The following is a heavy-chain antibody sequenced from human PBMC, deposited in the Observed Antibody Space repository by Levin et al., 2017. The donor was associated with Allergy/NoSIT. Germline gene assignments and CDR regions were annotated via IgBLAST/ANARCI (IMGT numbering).Heavy chain of an antibody. CDR3: AKDITSGSYYYYGMDV. J-gene: IGHJ6*02. CDR2: ISWNSGSI. Sequence: SLKISCAASGFTFDDYGMHWVRQAPGKGLEWVSGISWNSGSIAYADSVKGRFTISRDNAKNSLYLQKSSLRAEDTALYYCAKDITSGSYYYYGMDVWGQGTTVTVSS. D-gene: IGHD1-26*01. CDR1: GFTFDDYG. V-gene: IGHV3-9*01.